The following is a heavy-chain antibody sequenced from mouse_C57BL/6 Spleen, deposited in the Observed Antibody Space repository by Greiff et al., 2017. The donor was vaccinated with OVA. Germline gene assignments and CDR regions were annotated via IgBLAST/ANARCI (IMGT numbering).Heavy chain of an antibody. CDR1: GYTFTEYT. J-gene: IGHJ4*01. V-gene: IGHV1-62-2*01. Sequence: QVHVKQSGAELVKPGASVKLSCKASGYTFTEYTIHWVKQRSGQGLKWIGWFYPGSGSIKYNEKFKDKATLTADKSSSTVYMELSRLTSEDSAVYFCARHEGGYYGSRTEYAMDYWGQGTSVTVSS. CDR3: ARHEGGYYGSRTEYAMDY. D-gene: IGHD1-1*01. CDR2: FYPGSGSI.